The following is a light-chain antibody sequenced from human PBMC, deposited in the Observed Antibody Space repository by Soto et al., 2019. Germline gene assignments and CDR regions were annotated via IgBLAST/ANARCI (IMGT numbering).Light chain of an antibody. J-gene: IGLJ2*01. CDR3: SSYAGTTHVRV. CDR1: SSDVGAYNF. CDR2: EVA. V-gene: IGLV2-8*01. Sequence: QSALTQPPSASGSPGQSVTISCAGTSSDVGAYNFVSWFQQHPGKAPKLIIYEVAKRPSGVPDRFSGSKSGNTASLTVSGLQAEDEADYYCSSYAGTTHVRVFGGGTKLTVL.